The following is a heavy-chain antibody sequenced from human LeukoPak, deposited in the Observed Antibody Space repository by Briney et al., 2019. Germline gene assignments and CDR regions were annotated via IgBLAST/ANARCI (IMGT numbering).Heavy chain of an antibody. V-gene: IGHV3-21*01. J-gene: IGHJ4*02. D-gene: IGHD1-26*01. CDR2: ISSGSSYI. CDR1: VFTFSTYS. CDR3: ARREVGATLGD. Sequence: GGSLRLSCAASVFTFSTYSMDCVRQAPGKGLEWVSSISSGSSYIHYADPVKGRFTISRDNAKNSLYLQMNGLRAEDTDVYYCARREVGATLGDWGQGTLVTVSS.